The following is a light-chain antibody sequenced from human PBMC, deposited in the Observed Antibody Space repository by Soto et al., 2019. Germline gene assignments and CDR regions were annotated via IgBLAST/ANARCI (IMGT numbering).Light chain of an antibody. Sequence: EIVMTQSPATLSVSPGEAATLSCRASQTISNIYVAWYQQKPGQAPRLLIYGASNRATGVPARFSGSGSGTEFILTISSLQSEDFAVYYCFQYKSLPLHFGGGTKVEI. CDR2: GAS. CDR1: QTISNI. CDR3: FQYKSLPLH. V-gene: IGKV3D-15*01. J-gene: IGKJ4*01.